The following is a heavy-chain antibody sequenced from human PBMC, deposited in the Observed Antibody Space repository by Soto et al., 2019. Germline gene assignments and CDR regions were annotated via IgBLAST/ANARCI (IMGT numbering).Heavy chain of an antibody. J-gene: IGHJ3*02. CDR1: GGSISSSSYY. Sequence: QLQLQESGPGLVKPSETLSLTCTVSGGSISSSSYYWGWIRQPPGRWLEWIGSISYSWSTFYNPSHKSRVAISVDTSKTQFSLKLSSVTAADTAVYYCARHRWDGPFDIWGQGTMVTVSS. V-gene: IGHV4-39*01. D-gene: IGHD1-26*01. CDR2: ISYSWST. CDR3: ARHRWDGPFDI.